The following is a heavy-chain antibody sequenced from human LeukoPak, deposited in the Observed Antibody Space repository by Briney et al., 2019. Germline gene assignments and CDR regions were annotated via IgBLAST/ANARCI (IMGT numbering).Heavy chain of an antibody. J-gene: IGHJ4*02. V-gene: IGHV3-21*01. Sequence: GGSLRLSCAASGFTFSSYSMNWVRQAPGKGLEWVSSISSSSSYIYYADSVKGRFTISRDNAKNSLYLQMNSLRAEDTAVYYCARDRARAGYSSSWNFDYWGQGTLVTVSS. CDR2: ISSSSSYI. CDR3: ARDRARAGYSSSWNFDY. CDR1: GFTFSSYS. D-gene: IGHD6-13*01.